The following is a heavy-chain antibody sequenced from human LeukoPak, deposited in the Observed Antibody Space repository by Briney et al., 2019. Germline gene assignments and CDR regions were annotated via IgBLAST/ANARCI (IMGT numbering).Heavy chain of an antibody. D-gene: IGHD6-6*01. CDR2: ISAYNGNT. J-gene: IGHJ4*02. V-gene: IGHV1-18*01. CDR3: ARDALVIAARPDYFDY. CDR1: GYTFTSYG. Sequence: ASVEVSCKASGYTFTSYGISWVRQAPGQGLEWMGWISAYNGNTNYAQKLRGRVTMTTDTSTSTAYMELRSLRSDDTAVYYCARDALVIAARPDYFDYWGQGTLVTVSS.